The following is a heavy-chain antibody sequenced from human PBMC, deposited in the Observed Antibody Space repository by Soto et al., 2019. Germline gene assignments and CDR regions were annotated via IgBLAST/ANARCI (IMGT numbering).Heavy chain of an antibody. D-gene: IGHD4-4*01. CDR1: GGSFSGYF. Sequence: SETLSLTCSVYGGSFSGYFWSWIRQPPGKGLEWIGEINHSGSTNYNPSLKSRVTISVDTSNNQFSLKLSSLTAADTAVYYCARVYSTYSFWCFDPWGQGTLGT. CDR3: ARVYSTYSFWCFDP. V-gene: IGHV4-34*01. CDR2: INHSGST. J-gene: IGHJ5*02.